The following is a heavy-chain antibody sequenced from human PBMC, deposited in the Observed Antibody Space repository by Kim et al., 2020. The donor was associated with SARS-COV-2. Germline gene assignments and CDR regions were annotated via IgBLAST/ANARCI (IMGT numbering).Heavy chain of an antibody. CDR3: ARIRYSSGWYRWFDP. J-gene: IGHJ5*02. V-gene: IGHV2-70*01. D-gene: IGHD6-19*01. Sequence: TSLKTRLTISKDTSKNQVVLTMTNMDPVDTATYYCARIRYSSGWYRWFDPWGQGTLVTVSS.